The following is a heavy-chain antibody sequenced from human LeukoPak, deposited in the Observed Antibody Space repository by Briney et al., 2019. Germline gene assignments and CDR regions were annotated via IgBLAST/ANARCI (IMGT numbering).Heavy chain of an antibody. CDR1: GFTFSDYT. D-gene: IGHD3-10*02. J-gene: IGHJ6*04. V-gene: IGHV3-21*01. CDR3: AELGITMIGGV. CDR2: MSSGSKYI. Sequence: GGSLRLSCAASGFTFSDYTMNWVRQAPGKGLEWVSSMSSGSKYIYYADSVKGRFTLSRDNAKNSLYLQMNSLRAEDTAVYYCAELGITMIGGVWGKGTTVTISS.